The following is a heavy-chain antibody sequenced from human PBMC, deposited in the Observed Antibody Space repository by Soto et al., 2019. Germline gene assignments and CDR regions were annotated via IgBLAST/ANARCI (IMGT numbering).Heavy chain of an antibody. CDR3: ARVLYYGSGSYSPYGMDV. CDR1: GVSFNNNG. CDR2: VSPPFRTS. J-gene: IGHJ6*02. Sequence: QVQLVQSGAEVKKPGSSVKVSCKTSGVSFNNNGIGWVRQAPGHGLEWMGGVSPPFRTSNYARNFQGRISITADASTGTVNMELSSLTSEDTAPYYCARVLYYGSGSYSPYGMDVWGQGTTVTVSS. V-gene: IGHV1-69*01. D-gene: IGHD3-10*01.